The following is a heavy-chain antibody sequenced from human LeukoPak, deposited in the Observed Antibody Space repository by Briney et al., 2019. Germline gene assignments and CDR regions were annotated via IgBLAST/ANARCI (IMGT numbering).Heavy chain of an antibody. CDR1: GFTFSSYA. V-gene: IGHV3-23*01. Sequence: PGGSLRLSCAASGFTFSSYAMNWVRQAPGKGLKWVPAISGGGGTTYYADSVRGRFTISRDNSKNTLYLQMNSLRAEDTAVYYCAKAPRYYFSDYWGQGTLVTVSS. CDR2: ISGGGGTT. CDR3: AKAPRYYFSDY. J-gene: IGHJ4*02. D-gene: IGHD1-26*01.